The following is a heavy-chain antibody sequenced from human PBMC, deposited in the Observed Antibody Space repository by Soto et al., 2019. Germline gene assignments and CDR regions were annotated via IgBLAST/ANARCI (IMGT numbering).Heavy chain of an antibody. Sequence: QVQLQESRPGLVKPSQTLSLTCTVSGGSINSGAYYWSWIRQHPGKGLEWIGYIDYSGSTYSDTSLKSRLIISVGTSKKQLTLKLSSGTAADTAVYYCARVCGGDCHNGMDVWGQATTVSVSS. D-gene: IGHD2-21*02. CDR1: GGSINSGAYY. CDR3: ARVCGGDCHNGMDV. V-gene: IGHV4-31*03. CDR2: IDYSGST. J-gene: IGHJ6*02.